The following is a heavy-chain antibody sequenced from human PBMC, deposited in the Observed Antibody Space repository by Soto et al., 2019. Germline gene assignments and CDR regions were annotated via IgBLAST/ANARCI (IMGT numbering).Heavy chain of an antibody. D-gene: IGHD3-22*01. V-gene: IGHV1-69*01. CDR1: GGTFSRFA. CDR3: ARSHPTYYYDSSGYNGMDV. CDR2: IIPMFGKA. J-gene: IGHJ6*02. Sequence: QVQLVQSGAEVKKPGSSVKVSCKASGGTFSRFAISWVRQAPGQGLEWMGGIIPMFGKANYAQKFQGRVTITADESTSTAYMELSSLRSEDTAVYYCARSHPTYYYDSSGYNGMDVWGQGTTVTVSS.